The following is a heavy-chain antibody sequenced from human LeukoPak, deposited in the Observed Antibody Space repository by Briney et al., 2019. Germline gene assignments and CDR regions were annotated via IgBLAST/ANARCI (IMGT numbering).Heavy chain of an antibody. Sequence: GRSLRLSCAASRFSFSSYGMHWVRQAPGKGLEGVAVMEYDGSKKYYADSVKGRFTISRDNSKNTLYLQMNSLRAEDTAVYYCARGIAAPGTGRYFDLWGRGTLVTVSS. CDR3: ARGIAAPGTGRYFDL. J-gene: IGHJ2*01. D-gene: IGHD6-13*01. V-gene: IGHV3-33*01. CDR1: RFSFSSYG. CDR2: MEYDGSKK.